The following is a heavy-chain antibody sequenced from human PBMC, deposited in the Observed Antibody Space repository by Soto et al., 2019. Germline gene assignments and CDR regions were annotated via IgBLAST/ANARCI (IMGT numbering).Heavy chain of an antibody. D-gene: IGHD2-15*01. J-gene: IGHJ6*02. CDR2: ISTYNGDT. Sequence: QVQLVQSGAEVRKPGASVKVSCKASGYTFSTSGMSWLRQAPGQGLEWMGWISTYNGDTNDAPKFQDGVTMTSDTSTSTVYMELRSLRSDDTAVYDCARAGAAPYSYYGMDVWGQGTRVTVSS. CDR1: GYTFSTSG. V-gene: IGHV1-18*01. CDR3: ARAGAAPYSYYGMDV.